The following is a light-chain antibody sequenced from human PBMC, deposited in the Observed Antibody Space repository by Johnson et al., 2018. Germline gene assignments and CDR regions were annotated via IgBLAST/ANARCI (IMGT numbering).Light chain of an antibody. V-gene: IGLV1-51*02. J-gene: IGLJ1*01. Sequence: QSVLTQPPSVSAAPGQKVTISCSGSSSNIGNNYVSWYQQLPGTAPKLLIYENNKRPSGIPDRFSGSKSGTSATLGITGLQTGDEAVYYCGTWDSSLSAGNGFGTGTKLTGL. CDR3: GTWDSSLSAGNG. CDR1: SSNIGNNY. CDR2: ENN.